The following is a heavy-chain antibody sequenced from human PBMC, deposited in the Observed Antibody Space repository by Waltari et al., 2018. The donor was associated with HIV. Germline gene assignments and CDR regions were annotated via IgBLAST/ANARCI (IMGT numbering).Heavy chain of an antibody. V-gene: IGHV3-74*01. CDR3: ARASHYIEFSTFDGDYYFDV. D-gene: IGHD2-15*01. J-gene: IGHJ4*02. CDR1: GFSVRNPW. CDR2: LNSDGSSR. Sequence: VQLVESGGGSIKTRGSLRLSCTAPGFSVRNPWSDWVRKGPGKGLVWVARLNSDGSSRNYADAVKGRFVISRDNARNTVYLQLNSLRVEDTAMYFCARASHYIEFSTFDGDYYFDVWGRGTRVAVSS.